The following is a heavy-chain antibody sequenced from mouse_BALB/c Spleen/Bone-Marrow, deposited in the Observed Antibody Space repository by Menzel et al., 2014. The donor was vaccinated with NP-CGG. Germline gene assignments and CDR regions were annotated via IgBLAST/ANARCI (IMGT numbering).Heavy chain of an antibody. CDR1: GFSLTNYG. CDR3: ARMREDYDGFAY. D-gene: IGHD2-4*01. CDR2: IWSGERT. J-gene: IGHJ3*01. V-gene: IGHV2-2*02. Sequence: VMLVESGPGLVQPSQSLSISCTVSGFSLTNYGVHWVRQPPGQGLEWLGVIWSGERTDYNAAFISRLSISKDNSKSQVFFKMNSLQPNDTAIYYCARMREDYDGFAYWGQGTLVTVSA.